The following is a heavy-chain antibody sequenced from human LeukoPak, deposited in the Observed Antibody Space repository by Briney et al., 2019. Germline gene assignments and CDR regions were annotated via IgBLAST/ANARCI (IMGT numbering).Heavy chain of an antibody. CDR3: ARADYGDDYYFDY. J-gene: IGHJ4*02. Sequence: SETLSLTCTVSGGSISSYYWSWIRQPPGKGLEWIGYIYHSEDTNYNPSLKSRVTISVDTSKNQFSLKLSSVTAADTAVYYCARADYGDDYYFDYWGQGTLVTVSS. D-gene: IGHD4-17*01. CDR2: IYHSEDT. V-gene: IGHV4-59*01. CDR1: GGSISSYY.